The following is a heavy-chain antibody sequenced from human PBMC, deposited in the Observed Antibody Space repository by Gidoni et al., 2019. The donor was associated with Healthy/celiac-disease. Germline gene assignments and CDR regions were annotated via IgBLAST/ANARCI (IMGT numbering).Heavy chain of an antibody. J-gene: IGHJ3*02. D-gene: IGHD4-17*01. V-gene: IGHV4-31*03. CDR2: IYYSGST. CDR1: GCSISSGGYY. CDR3: AREDYASAFDI. Sequence: QVQLQESGPGLVKPSQTLSLTCTVSGCSISSGGYYLSWIRQHPGKGLEWIGYIYYSGSTYYNPSLKSRVTISVDTSKNQFSLKLSSVTAADTAVYYCAREDYASAFDIWGQGTMVTVSS.